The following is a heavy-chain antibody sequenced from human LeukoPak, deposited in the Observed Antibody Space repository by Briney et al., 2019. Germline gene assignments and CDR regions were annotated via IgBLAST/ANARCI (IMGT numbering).Heavy chain of an antibody. CDR2: IYYSGST. Sequence: SETLSLTCSVSGDSISTSSYYWGWIRQPPGKGLEWIGTIYYSGSTYYNPSLTSRVTISVDTSKNQFSLKLSSVTAADTAVYYYARHKDYYYSYMDVWGKGTTVTISS. CDR3: ARHKDYYYSYMDV. J-gene: IGHJ6*03. CDR1: GDSISTSSYY. V-gene: IGHV4-39*01.